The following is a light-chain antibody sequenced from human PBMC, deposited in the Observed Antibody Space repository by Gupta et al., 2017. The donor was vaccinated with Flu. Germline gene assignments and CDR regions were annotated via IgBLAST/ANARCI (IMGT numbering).Light chain of an antibody. CDR1: NSNIGTDT. V-gene: IGLV1-44*01. Sequence: QSVLTQPPSASGTPGQRVTISCSGSNSNIGTDTVNWYQQLPGAAPKLLIYNNDQRPSGVPDRVSGSKSGASASLAISGLQSEDEADYYCAAWDDSLNVVFGGGTKLTVL. CDR3: AAWDDSLNVV. J-gene: IGLJ3*02. CDR2: NND.